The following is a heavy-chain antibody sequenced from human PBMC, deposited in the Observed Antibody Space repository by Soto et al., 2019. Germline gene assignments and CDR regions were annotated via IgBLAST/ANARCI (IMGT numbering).Heavy chain of an antibody. CDR1: GYTFTSYA. CDR3: ARDWAEQLSNWFDP. CDR2: INAGNGNT. D-gene: IGHD6-6*01. J-gene: IGHJ5*02. Sequence: ASVKVSCKASGYTFTSYAMHWVRQAPGQRLEWMGWINAGNGNTKYSQKFQGRVTITRDTSASTAYMELSSLRSEDTAVYYCARDWAEQLSNWFDPWAQANLVPVSS. V-gene: IGHV1-3*01.